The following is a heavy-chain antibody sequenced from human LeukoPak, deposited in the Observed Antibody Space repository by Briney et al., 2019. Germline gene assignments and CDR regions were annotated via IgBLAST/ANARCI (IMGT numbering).Heavy chain of an antibody. CDR3: AREGISYYDILTGYHYGMDV. D-gene: IGHD3-9*01. J-gene: IGHJ6*02. CDR2: IYYSGST. Sequence: SETLSLTCTVSGGSISSYYWSWIRQPPGKGLEWIGYIYYSGSTNYNLSLKSRVTISVDTSKSQFSLKLSSVTAADTAVYYCAREGISYYDILTGYHYGMDVWGQGTTVTVSS. V-gene: IGHV4-59*01. CDR1: GGSISSYY.